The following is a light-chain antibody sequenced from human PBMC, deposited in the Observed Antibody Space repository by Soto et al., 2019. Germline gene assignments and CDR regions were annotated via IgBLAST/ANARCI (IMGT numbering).Light chain of an antibody. Sequence: QSALTQAASVSGFPGQSITISCTGTGSDVGSYNLVSWYQQHPGKAPKLMIYEVTKRPSGVSHRFSGSKSGNTASLTISGLQAEDEADYYCCSYAGSPYVFGTGTKVTVL. CDR3: CSYAGSPYV. J-gene: IGLJ1*01. CDR2: EVT. CDR1: GSDVGSYNL. V-gene: IGLV2-23*02.